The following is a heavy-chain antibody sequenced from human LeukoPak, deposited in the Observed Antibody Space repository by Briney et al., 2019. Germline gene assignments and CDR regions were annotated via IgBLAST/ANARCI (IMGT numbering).Heavy chain of an antibody. Sequence: GGSLRLSCAASGFTFSGYDMLWVRQAPGKGLEWVARVRDKPNSYMAAYDASVTGSFTVSRDDSKSMTYLQMNSLKPEDAAVYSCVGYYHNLWTGHYAFDHWGQGTMVTVSS. CDR3: VGYYHNLWTGHYAFDH. D-gene: IGHD3/OR15-3a*01. CDR2: VRDKPNSYMA. J-gene: IGHJ4*02. V-gene: IGHV3-73*01. CDR1: GFTFSGYD.